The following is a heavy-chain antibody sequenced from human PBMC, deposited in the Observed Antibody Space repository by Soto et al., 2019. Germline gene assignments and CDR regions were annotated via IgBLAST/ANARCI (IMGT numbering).Heavy chain of an antibody. Sequence: GASVKVSCKASGGTCSIYAISCVLQSPGQGLEWMGGIIPIFGTANYAQKFQGRVTITADESTSTAYMELSSLRSEDTAVYYCAREGDYYYYGMDVWGQGTTVTVSS. CDR2: IIPIFGTA. V-gene: IGHV1-69*13. J-gene: IGHJ6*02. CDR1: GGTCSIYA. CDR3: AREGDYYYYGMDV.